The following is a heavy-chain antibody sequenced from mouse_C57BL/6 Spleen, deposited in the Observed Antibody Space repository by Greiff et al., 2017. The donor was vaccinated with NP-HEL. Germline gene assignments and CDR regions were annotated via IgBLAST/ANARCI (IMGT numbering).Heavy chain of an antibody. J-gene: IGHJ3*01. V-gene: IGHV6-3*01. Sequence: EVMLVESGGGLVQPGGSMKLSCVASGFTFSNYWMNWVRQSPEKGLEWVAQIRLKSDNYATHYAESVKGRFTISRDDSKSSVYLQMNNLRAEDTGIYYCTGYYYGSGAYWGQGTLVTVSA. CDR3: TGYYYGSGAY. D-gene: IGHD1-1*01. CDR1: GFTFSNYW. CDR2: IRLKSDNYAT.